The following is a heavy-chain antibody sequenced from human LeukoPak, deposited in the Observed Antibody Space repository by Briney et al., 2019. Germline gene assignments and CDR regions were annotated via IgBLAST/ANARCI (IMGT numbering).Heavy chain of an antibody. V-gene: IGHV3-30*04. Sequence: GGSLRLSCAASGFTFSSYAMHWVRQAPGKGLEWVAVISYDGSNKYYADSVKGRFTISRDNSKNTLYLQMNSLRAEDTAVYYCARSPITIFGDRLYYYYMDVWGKGTTVTVSS. CDR2: ISYDGSNK. J-gene: IGHJ6*03. CDR3: ARSPITIFGDRLYYYYMDV. CDR1: GFTFSSYA. D-gene: IGHD3-3*01.